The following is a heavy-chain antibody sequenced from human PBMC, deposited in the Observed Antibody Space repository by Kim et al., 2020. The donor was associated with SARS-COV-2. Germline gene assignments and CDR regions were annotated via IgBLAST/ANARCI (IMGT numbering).Heavy chain of an antibody. D-gene: IGHD6-13*01. J-gene: IGHJ4*02. V-gene: IGHV1-3*01. Sequence: TKYSQKFQGRVTITRDTSASTAYMELSSLRSEDTAVYYCARTYSSHPIDYWGQGTLVTVSS. CDR2: T. CDR3: ARTYSSHPIDY.